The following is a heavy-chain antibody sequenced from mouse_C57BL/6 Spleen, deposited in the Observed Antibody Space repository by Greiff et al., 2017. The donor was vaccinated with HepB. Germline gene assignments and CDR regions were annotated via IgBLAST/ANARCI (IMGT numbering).Heavy chain of an antibody. D-gene: IGHD2-1*01. V-gene: IGHV5-9-1*02. Sequence: EVKLMESGEGLVKPGGSLKLSCAASGFTFSSYAMSWVRQTPEKRLEWVAYISSGGDYIYYADTVKGRFTISRDNARNTLYLQMSSMQSEDTAMYYCTRGAGGNFENRAWFAYWGQGTLVTVSA. CDR1: GFTFSSYA. CDR3: TRGAGGNFENRAWFAY. CDR2: ISSGGDYI. J-gene: IGHJ3*01.